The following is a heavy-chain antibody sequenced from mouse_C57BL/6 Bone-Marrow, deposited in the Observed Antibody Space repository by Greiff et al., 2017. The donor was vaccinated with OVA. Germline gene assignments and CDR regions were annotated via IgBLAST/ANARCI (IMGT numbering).Heavy chain of an antibody. CDR2: ISDGGSYT. D-gene: IGHD2-12*01. Sequence: EVQLVESGGGLVKPGGSLKLSCAASGFTFSSYAMSWVRQTPEKRLEWVATISDGGSYTSYPDNVKGRVTISRDKAKNNLYLQLSHLNSEDTAMYYCARDYYSNFDYWGQGTTLTVSS. CDR1: GFTFSSYA. CDR3: ARDYYSNFDY. V-gene: IGHV5-4*01. J-gene: IGHJ2*01.